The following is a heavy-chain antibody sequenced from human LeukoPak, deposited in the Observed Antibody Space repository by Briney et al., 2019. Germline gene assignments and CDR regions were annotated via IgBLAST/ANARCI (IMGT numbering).Heavy chain of an antibody. CDR1: GFTFSDYY. V-gene: IGHV3-11*06. Sequence: GGSLRLSCAASGFTFSDYYMSWIRQAPGKGLELVSYISSSSSYTKYADSVKGRFTISRDNAKNSLYLQMNSLRAEDTAVYYCAKVGDYGDYAFDYWGQGTLVTVSS. J-gene: IGHJ4*02. CDR2: ISSSSSYT. D-gene: IGHD4-17*01. CDR3: AKVGDYGDYAFDY.